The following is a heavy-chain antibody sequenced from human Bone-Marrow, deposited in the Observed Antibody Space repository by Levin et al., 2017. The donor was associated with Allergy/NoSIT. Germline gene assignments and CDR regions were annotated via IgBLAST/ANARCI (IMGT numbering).Heavy chain of an antibody. CDR2: ISYRGTT. CDR1: GAPISSDY. D-gene: IGHD6-13*01. CDR3: ARDGAAAGNWFDP. J-gene: IGHJ5*02. V-gene: IGHV4-59*01. Sequence: SETLSLTCTVSGAPISSDYWSWVRQPPGKGLEWIAYISYRGTTNYNPSLKSRVTISIDTSKNQFSLRVNSVTAADTAVYYCARDGAAAGNWFDPWGQGTLVTVSS.